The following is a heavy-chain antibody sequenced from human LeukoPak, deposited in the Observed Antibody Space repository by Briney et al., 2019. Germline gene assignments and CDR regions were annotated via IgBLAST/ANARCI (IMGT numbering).Heavy chain of an antibody. J-gene: IGHJ1*01. D-gene: IGHD2-21*02. V-gene: IGHV1-18*01. CDR1: GYTFTSYG. Sequence: ASVKVSCKASGYTFTSYGISWVRQAPGQGLEWMGWISAYNGNTNYAQKLQGRVTMTTDTSTSTAYMELRSLRSDDTAVYYCAYCGGDCSFYSIAEYFQHWGQGTLVTVSS. CDR3: AYCGGDCSFYSIAEYFQH. CDR2: ISAYNGNT.